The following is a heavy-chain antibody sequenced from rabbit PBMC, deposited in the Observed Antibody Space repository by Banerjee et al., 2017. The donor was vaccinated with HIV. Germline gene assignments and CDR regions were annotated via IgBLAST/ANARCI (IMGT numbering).Heavy chain of an antibody. D-gene: IGHD2-1*01. CDR3: VSYDDYGDRNL. J-gene: IGHJ4*01. CDR2: IYTGSSGST. CDR1: GFSFSSGYD. V-gene: IGHV1S45*01. Sequence: QEQLVESGGGLVKPGASLTLTCTASGFSFSSGYDMCWVRQAPGKGLEWIACIYTGSSGSTYYASWAKGRFTVSKTSSTTVTLQMTSLTAADTATYFCVSYDDYGDRNLWGPGTLVTVS.